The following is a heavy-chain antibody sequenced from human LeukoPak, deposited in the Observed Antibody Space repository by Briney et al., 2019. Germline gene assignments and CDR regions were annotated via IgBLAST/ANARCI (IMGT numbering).Heavy chain of an antibody. CDR2: IYYSGST. J-gene: IGHJ5*02. V-gene: IGHV4-39*07. D-gene: IGHD3-22*01. CDR1: GGSISSSSYY. CDR3: ARDPDSSGYYGLDP. Sequence: SETLSLTCTVSGGSISSSSYYWGWIRQPPGKGLEWIGSIYYSGSTYYNPSLKSRVTISVDKSKNQFSLKLSSVTAADTAVYYCARDPDSSGYYGLDPWGQGTLVTVSS.